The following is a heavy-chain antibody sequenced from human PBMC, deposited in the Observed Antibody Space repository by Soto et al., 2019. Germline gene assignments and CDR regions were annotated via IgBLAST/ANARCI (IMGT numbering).Heavy chain of an antibody. J-gene: IGHJ5*02. Sequence: SETLSLTCAVSGCSISSGGYSWSWIRQPPGKGLEWIGYIYHSGSTYYNPSLKSRVTISVDRSKNQFSLKLSSVTAADTAVYYCARSVFPWGQGTLVTVSS. V-gene: IGHV4-30-2*01. CDR1: GCSISSGGYS. CDR3: ARSVFP. CDR2: IYHSGST.